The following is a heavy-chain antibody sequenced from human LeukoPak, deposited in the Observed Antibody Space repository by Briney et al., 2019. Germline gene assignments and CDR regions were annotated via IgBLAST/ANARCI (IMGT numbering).Heavy chain of an antibody. CDR2: ISSSNSTT. D-gene: IGHD1-14*01. CDR1: GFTFSDYY. V-gene: IGHV3-11*04. J-gene: IGHJ4*02. CDR3: ARFVGYYFDY. Sequence: GGSLRLSCAASGFTFSDYYMNWIRQAPGKGLEWVSYISSSNSTTYYAESVRGRFTISRDNAKNSLYLQMNSLRAEDTAVYYCARFVGYYFDYWGQGTLVTVSS.